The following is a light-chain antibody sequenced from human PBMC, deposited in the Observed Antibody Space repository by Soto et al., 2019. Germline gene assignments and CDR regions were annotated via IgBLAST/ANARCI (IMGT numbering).Light chain of an antibody. CDR3: LQYNDWPLT. CDR1: RSISGS. CDR2: DAS. J-gene: IGKJ4*01. V-gene: IGKV3-15*01. Sequence: EIVMTQSPATLSVSPGERATISCRASRSISGSFAWYQQRPGQAPRLLIYDASTRATGVPARFSGSGSGTEFTLTISSLQSEDFAVYYCLQYNDWPLTFGGGTKVEI.